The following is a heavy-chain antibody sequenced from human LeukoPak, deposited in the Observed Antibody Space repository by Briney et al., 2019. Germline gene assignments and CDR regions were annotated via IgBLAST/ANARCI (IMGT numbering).Heavy chain of an antibody. D-gene: IGHD6-19*01. Sequence: PSETLSLTCTVSGGSISSSSYYWGWIRQPPGKGLEWIGSIYYSGSTYYNPSPKSRVTISVDTSKNQFSLKLSSVTAADTAVYYCARDRGSGWYVWFDPWGQGTLVTVSS. CDR1: GGSISSSSYY. CDR3: ARDRGSGWYVWFDP. V-gene: IGHV4-39*07. J-gene: IGHJ5*02. CDR2: IYYSGST.